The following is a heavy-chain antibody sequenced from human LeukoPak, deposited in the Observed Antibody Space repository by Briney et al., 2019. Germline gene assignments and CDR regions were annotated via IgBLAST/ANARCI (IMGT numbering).Heavy chain of an antibody. CDR3: AKSSIAARKEDWFDP. CDR1: GFTFSSYG. J-gene: IGHJ5*02. D-gene: IGHD6-6*01. Sequence: GGSVRLSCAASGFTFSSYGMHWVRQAPGKGLEWVAFIRYDGSNKYYADSVKGRFTISRDNSKNTLYLQMNSLRAEDTAVYYCAKSSIAARKEDWFDPWGQGTLVTVSS. V-gene: IGHV3-30*02. CDR2: IRYDGSNK.